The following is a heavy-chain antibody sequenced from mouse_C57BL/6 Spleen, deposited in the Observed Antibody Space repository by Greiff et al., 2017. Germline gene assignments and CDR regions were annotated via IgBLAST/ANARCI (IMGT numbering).Heavy chain of an antibody. CDR2: IYPGSGSI. D-gene: IGHD1-1*01. CDR1: GYTFTEYT. Sequence: QVQLQQSGAELVKPGASVKLSCKASGYTFTEYTIHWVKQRSGQGLEWIGWIYPGSGSIKYNEKFKDKATLTADKSSSTVYMKLSRLTSEDSAVYFCARQNYGSSYGYAMDYWGQGTTVTVSS. CDR3: ARQNYGSSYGYAMDY. J-gene: IGHJ4*01. V-gene: IGHV1-62-2*01.